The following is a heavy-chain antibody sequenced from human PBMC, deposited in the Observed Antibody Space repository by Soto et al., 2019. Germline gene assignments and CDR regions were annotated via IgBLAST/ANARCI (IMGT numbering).Heavy chain of an antibody. J-gene: IGHJ6*02. CDR1: GFTFSSYA. CDR3: AKDAYYDLSTGTGYYYYGLDV. Sequence: GGSLRLSCAASGFTFSSYAMTWLRQSPGKGLEWVSVISATGDTMYYADSVEGRFTISRDNSNSTLFLQMDRLTADDTAVYFCAKDAYYDLSTGTGYYYYGLDVWGQGTTVTVSS. V-gene: IGHV3-23*01. CDR2: ISATGDTM. D-gene: IGHD3-9*01.